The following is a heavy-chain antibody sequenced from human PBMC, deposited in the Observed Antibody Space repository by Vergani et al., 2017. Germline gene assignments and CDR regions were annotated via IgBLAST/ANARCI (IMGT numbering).Heavy chain of an antibody. CDR2: INNNGGST. CDR3: AKVCGSTSCPYGGGAFDV. V-gene: IGHV3-23*01. CDR1: GFTFNSYA. D-gene: IGHD2-2*01. J-gene: IGHJ3*01. Sequence: QLLKSGGGLIQPGGSLRLSCAASGFTFNSYAMTWVRQAPGKGLDGVSGINNNGGSTYYADSVTGRFTISRDNAKNTLYLQMTDLRAEDPATYYCAKVCGSTSCPYGGGAFDVWGHGTMVTVSS.